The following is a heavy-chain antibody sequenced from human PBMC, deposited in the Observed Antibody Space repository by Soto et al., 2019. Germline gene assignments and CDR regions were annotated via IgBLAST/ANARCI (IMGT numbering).Heavy chain of an antibody. CDR2: ISGSGGST. Sequence: PGGSLRLSCAASGFTFSSYAMSWVRQAPGKGLEWVSAISGSGGSTYYADSVKGRFTISRDNSKKTLYLQMNSLRAEDTAVFSFAEDVIDWNYESAFDIWGQGTMVTVSS. D-gene: IGHD1-7*01. J-gene: IGHJ3*02. CDR1: GFTFSSYA. V-gene: IGHV3-23*01. CDR3: AEDVIDWNYESAFDI.